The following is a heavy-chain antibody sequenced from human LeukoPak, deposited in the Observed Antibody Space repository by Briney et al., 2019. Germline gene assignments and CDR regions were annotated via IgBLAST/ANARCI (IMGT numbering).Heavy chain of an antibody. D-gene: IGHD2-2*01. CDR3: ASVGSTSYQFDY. CDR2: ISSSGSTI. V-gene: IGHV3-48*03. CDR1: GFTFSSYE. J-gene: IGHJ4*02. Sequence: GGSLRLSCAASGFTFSSYEMNWVRQAPGKGLEWVSYISSSGSTIYYADPVKGRFTISRDNAKNSLYLQMNSLRAEDTAVYYCASVGSTSYQFDYWGQGTLVTVSS.